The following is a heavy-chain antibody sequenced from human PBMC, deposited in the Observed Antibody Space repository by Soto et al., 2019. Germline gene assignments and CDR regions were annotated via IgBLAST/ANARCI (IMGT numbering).Heavy chain of an antibody. CDR1: GGSISSADYS. J-gene: IGHJ4*02. V-gene: IGHV4-30-2*01. CDR3: ASRYGDHDY. CDR2: IYHSGST. D-gene: IGHD4-17*01. Sequence: SETLSLTCAVSGGSISSADYSWSWIRQPPGKGLEWIGYIYHSGSTYYNPSLKGRVTISVDRSKNQFSLRLSSVTAADTAVYYCASRYGDHDYWGQGILVTVSS.